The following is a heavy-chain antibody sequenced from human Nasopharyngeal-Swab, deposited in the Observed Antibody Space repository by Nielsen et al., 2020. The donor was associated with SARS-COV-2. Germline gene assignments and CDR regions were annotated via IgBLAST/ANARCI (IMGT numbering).Heavy chain of an antibody. CDR1: GYTFTSYY. CDR3: ARVLPFRITGTSGMDV. V-gene: IGHV1-46*01. D-gene: IGHD1-7*01. Sequence: ASVKVSCKASGYTFTSYYLHWVRQAPGQGLEWMGIINPTDGSTSYAQKFEGRVTMTRVTSTSTVYMELNSLRSEDTAVYHCARVLPFRITGTSGMDVWGQGTTVTVSS. J-gene: IGHJ6*02. CDR2: INPTDGST.